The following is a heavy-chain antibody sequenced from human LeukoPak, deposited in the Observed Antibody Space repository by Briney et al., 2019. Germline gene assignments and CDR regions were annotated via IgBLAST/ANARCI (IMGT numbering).Heavy chain of an antibody. CDR2: IYTSGST. CDR3: ARSAVVVPAALAYFDY. CDR1: GGSISSGSYY. D-gene: IGHD2-2*01. J-gene: IGHJ4*02. V-gene: IGHV4-61*02. Sequence: PSQTLSLTCTVSGGSISSGSYYWSWIRQPAGKGLEWIGRIYTSGSTNYNPSLKSRVTISVDTSKNQFSLKPSSVTAADTAVYYCARSAVVVPAALAYFDYWGQGTLVTVSS.